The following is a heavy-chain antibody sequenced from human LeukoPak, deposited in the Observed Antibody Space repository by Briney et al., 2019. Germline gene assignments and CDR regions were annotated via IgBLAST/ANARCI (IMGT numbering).Heavy chain of an antibody. Sequence: PPGGSLRLSCAASGFTVSSNYMSWVRQAPGKGLEWVSVIYSGGSTYYADSVKGRFTISRDNSKNTLYLQMNSLRAEDTAVYYCASTFYGDSPPYWGQGTLVTVSS. D-gene: IGHD4-17*01. V-gene: IGHV3-66*01. CDR1: GFTVSSNY. CDR2: IYSGGST. CDR3: ASTFYGDSPPY. J-gene: IGHJ4*02.